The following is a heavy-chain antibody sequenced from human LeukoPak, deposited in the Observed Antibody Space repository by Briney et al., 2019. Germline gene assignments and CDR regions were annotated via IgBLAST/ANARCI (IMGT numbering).Heavy chain of an antibody. CDR2: ISGSSSII. D-gene: IGHD6-13*01. V-gene: IGHV3-48*02. Sequence: GGSLRLSCAASGFSFHTHTMHWVRQAPGKGLECVSYISGSSSIIYYADSVKGRFTISRDNAKNSLYLEMNSLRDEDTAVYYCTRDAATCRFDYWGQGTPVTVSS. J-gene: IGHJ4*02. CDR1: GFSFHTHT. CDR3: TRDAATCRFDY.